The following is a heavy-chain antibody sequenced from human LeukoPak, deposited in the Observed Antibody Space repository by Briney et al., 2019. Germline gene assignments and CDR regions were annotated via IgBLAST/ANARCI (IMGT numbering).Heavy chain of an antibody. D-gene: IGHD6-19*01. J-gene: IGHJ3*02. CDR3: ARPGTSSGWYKDAFDI. Sequence: GESLKISCKGSGYSFNIYWIAWVRQMPGKGLEWMGIIYPSDSDTRYSPSFQGQVTISVDKSINTAYLQWSSLKASDTAMYYCARPGTSSGWYKDAFDIWGQGTMVTVSS. CDR2: IYPSDSDT. V-gene: IGHV5-51*01. CDR1: GYSFNIYW.